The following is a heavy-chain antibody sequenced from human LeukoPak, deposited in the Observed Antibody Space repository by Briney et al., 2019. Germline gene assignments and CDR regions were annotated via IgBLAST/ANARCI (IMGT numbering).Heavy chain of an antibody. CDR3: ARGGIQLRFYFDY. J-gene: IGHJ4*02. V-gene: IGHV1-46*01. D-gene: IGHD5-18*01. CDR1: GYTFTSYY. Sequence: ASVKVSCKASGYTFTSYYMHWVRQAPGQGLEWMGIINPSGGSTSYAQKFQGRVTMTTDTSTSTAYMELRSLRSDDTAVYYCARGGIQLRFYFDYWGQGTLVTVSS. CDR2: INPSGGST.